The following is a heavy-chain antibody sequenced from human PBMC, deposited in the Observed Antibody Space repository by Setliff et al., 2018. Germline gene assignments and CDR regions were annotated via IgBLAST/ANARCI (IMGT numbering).Heavy chain of an antibody. CDR1: GFTFTDHY. CDR2: INLHSGGT. J-gene: IGHJ5*02. V-gene: IGHV1-2*02. Sequence: ASVKVSCKASGFTFTDHYMHWVRQAPGQGPEWMGWINLHSGGTNYAQKFQDRVTMTSDTSITTVYMELSSLTSDDRAIYYCARGRIGSTWTGDSWGQGTLVTVSS. D-gene: IGHD1-26*01. CDR3: ARGRIGSTWTGDS.